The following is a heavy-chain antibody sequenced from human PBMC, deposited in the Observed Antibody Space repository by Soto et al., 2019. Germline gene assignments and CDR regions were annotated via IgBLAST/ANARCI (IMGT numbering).Heavy chain of an antibody. D-gene: IGHD3-3*01. J-gene: IGHJ6*03. CDR1: GGSFSGYY. Sequence: PSETLSPTCAVYGGSFSGYYWSWIRQPPGKGLEWIGEINHSGSTNYNPSLKSRVTISVDTSKNQFSLKLSSVTAADTAVYYCARTTGYDFWSGYYYYYYYMDVWGKGTTVT. CDR2: INHSGST. CDR3: ARTTGYDFWSGYYYYYYYMDV. V-gene: IGHV4-34*01.